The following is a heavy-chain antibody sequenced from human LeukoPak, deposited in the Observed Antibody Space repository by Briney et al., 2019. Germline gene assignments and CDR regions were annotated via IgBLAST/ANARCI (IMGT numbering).Heavy chain of an antibody. D-gene: IGHD3-10*01. CDR2: IFYSGST. Sequence: SETLSLTCTVSGGSISTSNYYWGWIRQPPGKGLEWIGNIFYSGSTYYSPSLKSRVTISLDTSKNQFSLKLSSVTAADTAVYYCARDYYGSGPFDYWGQGTLVTVSS. CDR3: ARDYYGSGPFDY. J-gene: IGHJ4*02. CDR1: GGSISTSNYY. V-gene: IGHV4-39*07.